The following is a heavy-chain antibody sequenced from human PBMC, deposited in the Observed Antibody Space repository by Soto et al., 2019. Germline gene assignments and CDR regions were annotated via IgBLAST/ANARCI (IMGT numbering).Heavy chain of an antibody. D-gene: IGHD3-10*01. CDR2: ISAYNGNT. CDR3: AXDRPMXRGXDYXXXGMDV. Sequence: GXXVKVSCKASGYTFTSYGIRWVRQAPGQGLEWMGWISAYNGNTNYAQKLQGRVTMNTDTSTSTAYMELRSMRSDDTAVYYCAXDRPMXRGXDYXXXGMDVWG. V-gene: IGHV1-18*01. CDR1: GYTFTSYG. J-gene: IGHJ6*02.